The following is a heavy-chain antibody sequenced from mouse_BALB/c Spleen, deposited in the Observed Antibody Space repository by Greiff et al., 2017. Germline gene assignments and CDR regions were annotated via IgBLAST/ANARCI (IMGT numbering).Heavy chain of an antibody. V-gene: IGHV5-9-3*01. D-gene: IGHD2-1*01. J-gene: IGHJ3*01. CDR2: ISSGGSYT. CDR1: GFTFSSYA. Sequence: EVKLMESGGGLVKPGGSLKLSCAASGFTFSSYAMSWVRQTPEKRLEWVATISSGGSYTYYPDSVKGRFTISRDNAKNTLYLQMSSLRSEDTAMYYCARQDGNYSAWFAYWGQGTLVTVSA. CDR3: ARQDGNYSAWFAY.